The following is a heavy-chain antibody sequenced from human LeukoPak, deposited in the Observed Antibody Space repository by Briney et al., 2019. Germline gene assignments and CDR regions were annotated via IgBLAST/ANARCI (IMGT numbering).Heavy chain of an antibody. J-gene: IGHJ4*02. Sequence: PSQTLSLTCTVSGGSISSGGYYWSWIRQHPGKGLEWIGYIYYSGSTYYNPSLKSRVTISVDTSKNQFSLKLSSVTAADTAMYYCARTSSSWYFDYWGQGTLVTVSS. CDR1: GGSISSGGYY. D-gene: IGHD6-13*01. CDR3: ARTSSSWYFDY. V-gene: IGHV4-31*03. CDR2: IYYSGST.